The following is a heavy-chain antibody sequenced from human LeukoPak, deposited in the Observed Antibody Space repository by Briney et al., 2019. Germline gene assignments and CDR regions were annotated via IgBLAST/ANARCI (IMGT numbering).Heavy chain of an antibody. CDR2: IYYSGST. CDR1: GGSISSSSYY. J-gene: IGHJ4*02. CDR3: ARSGYDSRPGLDHYSDY. D-gene: IGHD3-22*01. V-gene: IGHV4-39*01. Sequence: SETLSLTCTVSGGSISSSSYYWGWIRQPPGKGLEWIGGIYYSGSTYYNPSLKSRVTISVDTSKNQFSLKLSSVTAADTAVYYCARSGYDSRPGLDHYSDYWGQGTLVTVSS.